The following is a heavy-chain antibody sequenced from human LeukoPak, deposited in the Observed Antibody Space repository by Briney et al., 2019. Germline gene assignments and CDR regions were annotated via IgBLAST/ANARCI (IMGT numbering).Heavy chain of an antibody. Sequence: GASVKVSCKASGGTFSSYAISWVRQAPGQGLEWMAGIIPIFGTANYAQKFQGRVTITTDESTSTAYMELSSLRSEDTAVYYCARGGAVAGTRPYYYYYMDVWGKGTTVTVSS. CDR3: ARGGAVAGTRPYYYYYMDV. J-gene: IGHJ6*03. CDR2: IIPIFGTA. CDR1: GGTFSSYA. V-gene: IGHV1-69*05. D-gene: IGHD6-19*01.